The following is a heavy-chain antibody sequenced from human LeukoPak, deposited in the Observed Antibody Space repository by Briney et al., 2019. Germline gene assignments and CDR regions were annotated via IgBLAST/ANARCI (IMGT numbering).Heavy chain of an antibody. CDR2: INRRGHT. D-gene: IGHD3-10*01. CDR3: AKESLYGSGSNDY. CDR1: GFTLDRFT. J-gene: IGHJ4*02. V-gene: IGHV3-43*01. Sequence: SGGSLRLSCAASGFTLDRFTIHWVRQTPGKGLEWVSLINRRGHTFYADSVKGRFTISRDNAKNSLYLQMNSLRAEDTAVYYCAKESLYGSGSNDYWGQGTLVTVSS.